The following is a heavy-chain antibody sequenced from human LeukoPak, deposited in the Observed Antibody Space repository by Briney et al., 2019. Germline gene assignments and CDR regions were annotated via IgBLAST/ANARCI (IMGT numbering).Heavy chain of an antibody. Sequence: ASVKVSCKASGYTFTSYGISWVRQAPGQGLEWMGWISADNGNTNYAQKFQGRVTMTTDKSTSTAYMELSSLRSEDTAVYYCASNSGYDLNWFDPWGQGTLVTVSS. CDR2: ISADNGNT. CDR3: ASNSGYDLNWFDP. CDR1: GYTFTSYG. V-gene: IGHV1-18*01. J-gene: IGHJ5*02. D-gene: IGHD5-12*01.